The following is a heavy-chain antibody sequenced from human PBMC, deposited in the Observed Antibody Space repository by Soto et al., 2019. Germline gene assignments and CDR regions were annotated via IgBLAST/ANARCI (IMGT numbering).Heavy chain of an antibody. D-gene: IGHD2-2*01. CDR3: ARERFCSSTACYRDAFDV. CDR1: GXXXXSYX. CDR2: IIPLLGVP. V-gene: IGHV1-69*04. Sequence: QVQLVQSGAEVRKPGSSVRVSCKASGXXXXSYXXXXXXXXXXXXLEWMGRIIPLLGVPDYAQKFQGRLTIVXXXGTNTXXXXXXXLTXDDXXLYYCARERFCSSTACYRDAFDVWGQGTQVTVSS. J-gene: IGHJ3*01.